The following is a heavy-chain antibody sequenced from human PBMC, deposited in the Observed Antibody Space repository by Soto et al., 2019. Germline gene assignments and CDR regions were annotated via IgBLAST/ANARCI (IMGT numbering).Heavy chain of an antibody. Sequence: QVQLQESGPGLVKPSETLSLTCTVSGGSVSSGSYYWSWIRQPPGKGLEWIGYIYSSGSTNYNPSLKSRVTISMNTSKNQFSLKLNSVTAVDTAVYYCVREGAWGQGTLVTVSS. CDR1: GGSVSSGSYY. D-gene: IGHD3-16*01. CDR2: IYSSGST. V-gene: IGHV4-61*01. CDR3: VREGA. J-gene: IGHJ5*02.